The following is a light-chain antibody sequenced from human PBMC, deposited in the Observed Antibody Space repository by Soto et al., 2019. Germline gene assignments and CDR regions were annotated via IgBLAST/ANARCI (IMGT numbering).Light chain of an antibody. CDR2: GTY. CDR1: QSVDDN. V-gene: IGKV3-15*01. Sequence: EIVMTQSPATLSVSPGERATLSCRASQSVDDNLAWYQQKPCQAPRLLIYGTYTRSTDFPARFSGSGSETEFTLTIGSLQSEDFAVYYCQQYNKWPLPFGGGTRVEIK. J-gene: IGKJ4*01. CDR3: QQYNKWPLP.